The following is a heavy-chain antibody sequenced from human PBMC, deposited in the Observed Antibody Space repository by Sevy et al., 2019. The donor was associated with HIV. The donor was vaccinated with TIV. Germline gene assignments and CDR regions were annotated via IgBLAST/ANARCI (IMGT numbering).Heavy chain of an antibody. Sequence: WETLSLTCTVSGDSLSSNDYYWAWIRQPPGKGLDWIGSIYYSGSAYYNPSLKSRVTISVDTSKNQFSLKLRSVTAADTAVYYCAREGPRIAQFDYWGQGTLVTVSS. J-gene: IGHJ4*02. CDR2: IYYSGSA. CDR3: AREGPRIAQFDY. CDR1: GDSLSSNDYY. V-gene: IGHV4-39*02. D-gene: IGHD6-13*01.